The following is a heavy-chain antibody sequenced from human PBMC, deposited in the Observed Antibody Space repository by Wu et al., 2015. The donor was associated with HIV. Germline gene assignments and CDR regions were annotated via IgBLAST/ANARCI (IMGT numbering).Heavy chain of an antibody. CDR1: GYNFRGYY. V-gene: IGHV1-46*01. CDR2: INPSAGST. D-gene: IGHD6-19*01. CDR3: ARGIAVAGAFGMDV. J-gene: IGHJ6*02. Sequence: QVQLVQSGAEVKKPGASLKVSCKASGYNFRGYYIHWVRQAPGQGLEWMGIINPSAGSTTYAQKFQGRVTMTRDTSTTTVYMELSSLRSEDTAVYYCARGIAVAGAFGMDVWGQGTTVTVSS.